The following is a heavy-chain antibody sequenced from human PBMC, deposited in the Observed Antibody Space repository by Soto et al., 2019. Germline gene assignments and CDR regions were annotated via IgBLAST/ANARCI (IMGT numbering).Heavy chain of an antibody. Sequence: EVQLAESGGGLVQPGGSLRLSCAASGFTFSPYWMHWVRQAPGKGLVWVSRINPDGSSTDYADSVKGRFTISRDNAKNTLYLQMNSLRAEETAVYYGGRGGSDRPRGMGVWGQVTTFTVSS. CDR1: GFTFSPYW. D-gene: IGHD6-19*01. CDR2: INPDGSST. V-gene: IGHV3-74*01. CDR3: GRGGSDRPRGMGV. J-gene: IGHJ6*02.